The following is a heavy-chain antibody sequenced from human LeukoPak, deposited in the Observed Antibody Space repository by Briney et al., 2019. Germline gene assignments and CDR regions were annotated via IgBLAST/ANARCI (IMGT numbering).Heavy chain of an antibody. D-gene: IGHD2-2*01. CDR2: ISAYNGNT. CDR1: GYTFTSYG. V-gene: IGHV1-18*01. J-gene: IGHJ4*02. Sequence: ASVKVSCKASGYTFTSYGISWVRQAPGQGLEWMGWISAYNGNTNYAQKLQGRVTMTTDTSTSTVYMELSSLRSEDTAVYYCARGYPAMSLGYWGQGTLVTVSS. CDR3: ARGYPAMSLGY.